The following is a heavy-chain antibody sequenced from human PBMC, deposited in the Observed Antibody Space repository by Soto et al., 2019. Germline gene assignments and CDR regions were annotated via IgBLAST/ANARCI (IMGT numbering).Heavy chain of an antibody. CDR1: GYHFTNYW. Sequence: GEYLKISCKAIGYHFTNYWIGCVRQAPGKGLEWMGIIFPGDSDTRYNPSFEGQVTVSADESISTAYLQWNTLRAEDTAIYYCAREMFVVGGAPFDIWGQGKMVTVSS. D-gene: IGHD3-16*01. J-gene: IGHJ3*02. V-gene: IGHV5-51*01. CDR3: AREMFVVGGAPFDI. CDR2: IFPGDSDT.